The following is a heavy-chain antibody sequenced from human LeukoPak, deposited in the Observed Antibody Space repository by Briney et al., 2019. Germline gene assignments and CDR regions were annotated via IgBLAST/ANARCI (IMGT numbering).Heavy chain of an antibody. CDR1: GGSFSGYY. D-gene: IGHD2-2*01. Sequence: SETLSLTCAVYGGSFSGYYWSWIRQPPGKGLEWIGEINHSGSTNYNPSLTSRVTISVDTSKNQFSLKLSSVTAADTAVYYCARGRDIVVVPAAPVREFDYWGQGTLVTVSS. CDR3: ARGRDIVVVPAAPVREFDY. CDR2: INHSGST. V-gene: IGHV4-34*01. J-gene: IGHJ4*02.